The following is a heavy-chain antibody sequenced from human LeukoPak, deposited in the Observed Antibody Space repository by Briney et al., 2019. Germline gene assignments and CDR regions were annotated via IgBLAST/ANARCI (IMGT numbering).Heavy chain of an antibody. CDR3: ARPKYSSGWPYYFDY. J-gene: IGHJ4*02. CDR2: INAGNGNT. V-gene: IGHV1-3*01. D-gene: IGHD6-19*01. CDR1: GYTFTSYA. Sequence: ASVKVSFKASGYTFTSYAMHWVRQAPGQRLEWMGWINAGNGNTKYSQKFQGRVTITRDTSASTAYMELSSLRSEDTAVYYCARPKYSSGWPYYFDYWGQGTLVTVSS.